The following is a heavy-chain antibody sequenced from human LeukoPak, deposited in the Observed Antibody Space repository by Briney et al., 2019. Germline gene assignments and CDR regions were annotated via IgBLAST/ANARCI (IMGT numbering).Heavy chain of an antibody. CDR3: TRDNPKFGADAFDI. D-gene: IGHD3-16*01. Sequence: PGGSLRLSCTASGFTFGDYAMSWVRQAPGKGLEWVCFISSKAYGGTTEYAASVKGRFTISRDDSKSIAYLQMNSLKTEDTAVYYCTRDNPKFGADAFDIWGQGTMVTVSS. CDR1: GFTFGDYA. V-gene: IGHV3-49*04. J-gene: IGHJ3*02. CDR2: ISSKAYGGTT.